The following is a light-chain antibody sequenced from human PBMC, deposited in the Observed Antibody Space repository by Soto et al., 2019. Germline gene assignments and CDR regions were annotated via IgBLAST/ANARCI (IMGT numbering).Light chain of an antibody. CDR1: QSISSW. CDR3: QQYNSYWT. Sequence: DIQMTQSPSTLSASVGDRVTITCRASQSISSWLAWYQQKPGKAPKLRIYDASSLESGVPSRFSGSGSGTESTLTISSLQPNDFATYYCQQYNSYWTFGQGTKVEIK. V-gene: IGKV1-5*01. J-gene: IGKJ1*01. CDR2: DAS.